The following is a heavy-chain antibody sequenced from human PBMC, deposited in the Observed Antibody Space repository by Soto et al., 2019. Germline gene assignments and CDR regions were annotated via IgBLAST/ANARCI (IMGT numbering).Heavy chain of an antibody. J-gene: IGHJ4*02. Sequence: EAQLVESGGGLVQPGGSWRLSGGAFEWMWRTYSLIWVRQPPGGGLDWVSPITSSSSTMYYADSVKGRFTITRDNAKNSLYLQMNSLRAEDTAVYYCVREVEYCTNGVCFPYFDYWGQGTLVTVSS. CDR3: VREVEYCTNGVCFPYFDY. CDR1: EWMWRTYS. CDR2: ITSSSSTM. D-gene: IGHD2-8*01. V-gene: IGHV3-48*01.